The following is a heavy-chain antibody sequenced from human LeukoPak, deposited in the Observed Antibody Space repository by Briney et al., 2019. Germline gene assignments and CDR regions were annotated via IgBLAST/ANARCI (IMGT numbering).Heavy chain of an antibody. V-gene: IGHV3-48*03. CDR2: ISSSGSTI. Sequence: GGPLRLSCAASGFTFSSYEMNWVRQAPGKGLEWVSYISSSGSTIYYADSVKGRFTISRDNAKNSLYLQMNSLRAEDTAVYYCARGSFGWFDPWGQGTLVTVSS. J-gene: IGHJ5*02. CDR3: ARGSFGWFDP. CDR1: GFTFSSYE. D-gene: IGHD1-26*01.